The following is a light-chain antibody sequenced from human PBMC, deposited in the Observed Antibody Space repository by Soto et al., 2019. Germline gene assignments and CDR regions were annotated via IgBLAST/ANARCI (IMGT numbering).Light chain of an antibody. CDR2: YDS. CDR1: NIGSKS. J-gene: IGLJ3*02. V-gene: IGLV3-21*04. CDR3: QVWDSSSDHPEV. Sequence: SYELTQPTSVSVAPGKTARITCGGNNIGSKSVHWYQQKPGQAPVLVIYYDSDRPSGIPERFSGSNSGNTATLTISRVEAGDEADYYCQVWDSSSDHPEVFGGGTKLTVL.